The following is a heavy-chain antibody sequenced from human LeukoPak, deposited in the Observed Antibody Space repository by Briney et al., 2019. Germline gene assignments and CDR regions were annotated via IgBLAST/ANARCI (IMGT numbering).Heavy chain of an antibody. Sequence: PGGSLRLSCAASGFTFSSYSMNWVRQAPGKGLEWVSSISSSSSYIYYADSVKGRFTISRDNPKNSLYLQMNSLRAVDTAVYYCARFSGYSSGRYFDYWGQGTLVTVSS. V-gene: IGHV3-21*01. CDR1: GFTFSSYS. D-gene: IGHD6-19*01. J-gene: IGHJ4*02. CDR3: ARFSGYSSGRYFDY. CDR2: ISSSSSYI.